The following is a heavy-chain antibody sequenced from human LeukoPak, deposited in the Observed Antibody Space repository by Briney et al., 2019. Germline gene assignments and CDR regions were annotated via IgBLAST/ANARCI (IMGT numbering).Heavy chain of an antibody. J-gene: IGHJ4*02. CDR1: GFTLNSNA. Sequence: GGSLRLSCAVSGFTLNSNATCWVRQAPGKGLEWVSGISRMGVTTYYADSVKGRFTISRDTSKNTLYLQMNTLRPEDTAVYYCAKEEVPNDYWGQGTLVTVSS. D-gene: IGHD2-2*01. CDR2: ISRMGVTT. CDR3: AKEEVPNDY. V-gene: IGHV3-23*01.